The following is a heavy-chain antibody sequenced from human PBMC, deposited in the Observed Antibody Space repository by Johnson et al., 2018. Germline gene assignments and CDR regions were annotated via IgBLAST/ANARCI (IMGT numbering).Heavy chain of an antibody. CDR1: GFTFSSYD. V-gene: IGHV3-13*01. Sequence: VQLVQSGGGLVQPGGSLRLSCAASGFTFSSYDMHWVRQATGKGLEWVSAIGTAGDTSYPGSVKGRFTIARENAKNSLYLQMNSLRAGDTAVYYCARDYYDSSGYSYGMDVWGQGTTVTVSS. D-gene: IGHD3-22*01. CDR2: IGTAGDT. CDR3: ARDYYDSSGYSYGMDV. J-gene: IGHJ6*02.